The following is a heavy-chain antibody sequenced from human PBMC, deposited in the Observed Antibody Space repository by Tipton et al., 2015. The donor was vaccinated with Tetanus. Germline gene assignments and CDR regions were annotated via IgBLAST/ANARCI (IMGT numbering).Heavy chain of an antibody. Sequence: TLSLTCAVSGGSLSNSLYYWGWIRQPPGKGLECLGSLFHTGTTFYNPSLRSRVTMSVDTSKSQFSLRLTSVTAADTAVYYCARSKLLWFGESLSGFDSWGQGTLVTVSA. CDR3: ARSKLLWFGESLSGFDS. D-gene: IGHD3-10*01. CDR1: GGSLSNSLYY. J-gene: IGHJ4*02. V-gene: IGHV4-39*07. CDR2: LFHTGTT.